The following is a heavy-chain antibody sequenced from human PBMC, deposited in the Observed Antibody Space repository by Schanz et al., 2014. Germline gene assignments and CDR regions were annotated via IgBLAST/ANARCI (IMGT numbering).Heavy chain of an antibody. J-gene: IGHJ3*01. D-gene: IGHD2-2*01. Sequence: QVQLQESGPGLVKPSQTLSLSCTVSGGSVSSGRYYWSWIRQFPGKGLELIGYVLYSGSTHYNPSRNSRVSISVDTSKNQFSLKLSSVAAADTGLYYCAREFGYCSSPRCYADGVFGLRGQGTMVTVLS. V-gene: IGHV4-31*03. CDR2: VLYSGST. CDR1: GGSVSSGRYY. CDR3: AREFGYCSSPRCYADGVFGL.